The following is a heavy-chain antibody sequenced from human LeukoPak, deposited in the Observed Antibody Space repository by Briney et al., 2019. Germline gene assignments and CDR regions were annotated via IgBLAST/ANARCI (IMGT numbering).Heavy chain of an antibody. V-gene: IGHV4-31*03. CDR2: IYYSGST. CDR1: GGSISSGGYY. D-gene: IGHD3-22*01. Sequence: SQTLSLTCTVSGGSISSGGYYWSWIRQHPGKGLEWIGYIYYSGSTYYNPSLKSRVTISVDTSKNQFSLKLSSVTAADTAVYYCVRNYYDSSGYYYFDYWGQGTLVTVSS. CDR3: VRNYYDSSGYYYFDY. J-gene: IGHJ4*02.